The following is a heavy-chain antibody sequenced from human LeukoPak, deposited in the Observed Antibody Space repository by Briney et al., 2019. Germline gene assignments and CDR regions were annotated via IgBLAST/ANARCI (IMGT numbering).Heavy chain of an antibody. J-gene: IGHJ4*02. CDR1: GFTSTSYA. CDR2: VSGSGDST. V-gene: IGHV3-23*01. D-gene: IGHD2-21*01. CDR3: ARRLAQTQGFDY. Sequence: GGSLRLSCAASGFTSTSYAMSWVRQAPEKGLEWVSVVSGSGDSTYYADSVRGRFTISRDNSKNTLYLQMNSLRAEDTAIYYCARRLAQTQGFDYWGQGTLVTVSS.